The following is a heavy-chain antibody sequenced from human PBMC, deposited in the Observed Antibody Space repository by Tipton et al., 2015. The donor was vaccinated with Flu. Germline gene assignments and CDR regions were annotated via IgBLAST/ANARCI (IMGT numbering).Heavy chain of an antibody. CDR3: ACRGSCYH. CDR2: IYYSGST. J-gene: IGHJ4*02. D-gene: IGHD1-26*01. Sequence: LRLSCPVSGGSISSGSYYWGWIRQPPGKGLEWIGTIYYSGSTYYNPSLKSRVTMSVDTSKNQFSLKLSSVTAADTAVYYCACRGSCYHWGQGTLVTVSS. V-gene: IGHV4-39*07. CDR1: GGSISSGSYY.